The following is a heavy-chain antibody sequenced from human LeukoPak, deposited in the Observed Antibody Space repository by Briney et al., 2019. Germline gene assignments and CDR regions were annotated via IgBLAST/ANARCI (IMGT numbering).Heavy chain of an antibody. D-gene: IGHD6-13*01. J-gene: IGHJ5*02. CDR1: GYTLTGYY. CDR2: INAGNGNT. Sequence: GASVKVSCTASGYTLTGYYMHWVRQAPGQRLEWMGWINAGNGNTKYSQEFQGRVTITRDTSASTAYMELSSLRSEDMAVYYCARGEAAGIISYWFDPWGQGTLVTVSS. CDR3: ARGEAAGIISYWFDP. V-gene: IGHV1-3*03.